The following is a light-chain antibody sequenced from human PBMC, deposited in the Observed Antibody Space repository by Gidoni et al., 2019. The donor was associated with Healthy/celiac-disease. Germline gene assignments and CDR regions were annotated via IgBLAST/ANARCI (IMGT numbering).Light chain of an antibody. Sequence: DIVLTQSPDSLAVSLGERATINGKSSQSVLYSSNNKNYLAWYQQKPGHPPKLLIYWASTRESGVPDRFSGSGSGTDFTLTISSLQAEDVAVYYCQQYYSTPRTFGQGTKVEIK. CDR2: WAS. CDR1: QSVLYSSNNKNY. J-gene: IGKJ1*01. CDR3: QQYYSTPRT. V-gene: IGKV4-1*01.